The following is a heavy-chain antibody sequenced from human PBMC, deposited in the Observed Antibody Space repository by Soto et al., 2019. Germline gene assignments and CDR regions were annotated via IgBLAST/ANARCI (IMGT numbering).Heavy chain of an antibody. J-gene: IGHJ6*02. CDR2: INAGNGNT. CDR1: GYTFTSYA. V-gene: IGHV1-3*01. CDR3: ARELGTYAPHYYYYGMDV. Sequence: ASVKVSCKASGYTFTSYAMHWVRQAPGQRLEWMGWINAGNGNTKYSQKFQGRVTITRDTSASTAYMELSSLRSEDTAVYYCARELGTYAPHYYYYGMDVWGQGTLVTVSS. D-gene: IGHD1-7*01.